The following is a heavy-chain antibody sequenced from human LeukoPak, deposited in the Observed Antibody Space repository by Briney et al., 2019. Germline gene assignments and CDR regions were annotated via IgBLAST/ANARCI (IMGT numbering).Heavy chain of an antibody. CDR2: INSDGSNK. D-gene: IGHD6-13*01. CDR1: GFTSSTYW. V-gene: IGHV3-74*01. Sequence: PGGSLRLSSASSGFTSSTYWMHWGRQAPGKGLVWVSRINSDGSNKSYADSVKGRFTISRDNAKNTLYLQMNSLRAEDTAAYYWATDAGTECDYWGQGTLVTVSS. J-gene: IGHJ4*02. CDR3: ATDAGTECDY.